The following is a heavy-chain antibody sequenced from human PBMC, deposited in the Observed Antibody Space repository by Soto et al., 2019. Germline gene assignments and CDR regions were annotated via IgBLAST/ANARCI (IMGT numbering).Heavy chain of an antibody. CDR1: GYTFTDYY. D-gene: IGHD1-26*01. CDR2: INPNNGGT. V-gene: IGHV1-2*02. J-gene: IGHJ6*02. Sequence: ASVKVSCKTSGYTFTDYYMEWVRQAPGQGLEWMGWINPNNGGTNYAQKFQGRVTLTRDTSTNTVYMELSRLTSDDTAVYYCARTVLGILSYCLHVWGQGTTVTVSS. CDR3: ARTVLGILSYCLHV.